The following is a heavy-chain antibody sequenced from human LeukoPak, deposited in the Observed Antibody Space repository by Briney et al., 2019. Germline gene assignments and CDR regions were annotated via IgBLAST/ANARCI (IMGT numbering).Heavy chain of an antibody. J-gene: IGHJ4*02. V-gene: IGHV1-8*02. Sequence: ASVKASCKASGGTFISYAINWVRQATGQGLEWMGWMNPNSGNTGYAQKFQGRVTMTRNTSISTAYMELSSLRSEDTAVYYCARGLRRNRRYYFDYWGQGTLVTVSS. CDR1: GGTFISYA. CDR2: MNPNSGNT. CDR3: ARGLRRNRRYYFDY. D-gene: IGHD4-17*01.